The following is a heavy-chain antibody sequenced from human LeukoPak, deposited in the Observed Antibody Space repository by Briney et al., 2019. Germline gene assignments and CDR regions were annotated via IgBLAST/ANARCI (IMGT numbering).Heavy chain of an antibody. CDR3: ARGAYCSGGVCPAPFDY. CDR1: GFIFSDYY. D-gene: IGHD2-8*02. V-gene: IGHV3-72*01. J-gene: IGHJ4*02. Sequence: PGRSLRLSCAASGFIFSDYYMDWVRQVPGKGLEWIGRSRSKGHRYSTEYAASVRGRFTVSRDESKNSLFLQMTSLKSEDTAVYYCARGAYCSGGVCPAPFDYWGQGSLVTVSS. CDR2: SRSKGHRYST.